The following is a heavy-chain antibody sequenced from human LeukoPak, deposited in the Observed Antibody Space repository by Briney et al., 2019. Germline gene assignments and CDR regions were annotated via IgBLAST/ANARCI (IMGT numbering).Heavy chain of an antibody. CDR1: GGSFSGYY. V-gene: IGHV4-34*01. CDR2: INHSGST. J-gene: IGHJ4*02. Sequence: SETLSLTCAVYGGSFSGYYWSWIRQPPGKGLEWIGEINHSGSTNYNPSPKSRVTISVDTSKNQFSLKLSSVTAADTAVYYCARGLPYDFWSGYYPLTRPYFDYWGQGTLVTVSS. D-gene: IGHD3-3*01. CDR3: ARGLPYDFWSGYYPLTRPYFDY.